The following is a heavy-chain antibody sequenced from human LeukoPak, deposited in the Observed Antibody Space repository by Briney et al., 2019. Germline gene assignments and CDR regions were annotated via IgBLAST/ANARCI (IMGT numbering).Heavy chain of an antibody. D-gene: IGHD7-27*01. J-gene: IGHJ6*02. CDR3: ARDWDYYYGMDV. V-gene: IGHV3-33*01. CDR1: GFTFSSYG. Sequence: GGSLRPSCAASGFTFSSYGMHWVRQAPGKGLEWVAVIWYDGSNKYYADSVKGRFTISRDNSKNTLYLQMNSLRAEDTAVYYCARDWDYYYGMDVWGQGTTVTVSS. CDR2: IWYDGSNK.